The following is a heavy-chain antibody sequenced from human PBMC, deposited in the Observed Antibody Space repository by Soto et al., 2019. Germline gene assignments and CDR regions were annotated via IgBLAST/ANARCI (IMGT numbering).Heavy chain of an antibody. CDR2: INHSGST. J-gene: IGHJ5*02. CDR3: ASIYDSSGYYYGNNWFDP. CDR1: GGSFSDYS. D-gene: IGHD3-22*01. V-gene: IGHV4-34*01. Sequence: PSETLSLTCAVYGGSFSDYSWTWIRQPPGKGLEWIGEINHSGSTYYNPSLKSRVTISVGTSKNQFSLELSSVTAADTAVYYCASIYDSSGYYYGNNWFDPWGQGTLVTVSS.